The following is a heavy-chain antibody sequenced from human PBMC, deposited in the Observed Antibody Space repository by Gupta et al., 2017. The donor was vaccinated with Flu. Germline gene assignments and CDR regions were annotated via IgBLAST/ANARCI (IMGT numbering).Heavy chain of an antibody. Sequence: GQGLEWMGGIIPIFGTANYAQKFQGRVTITADKSTSTAYMELSSLRSEDTAVYYCASHGVYGVCSGGSCYSSYLYYGMDVWGQGTTVTVSS. V-gene: IGHV1-69*06. D-gene: IGHD2-15*01. CDR3: ASHGVYGVCSGGSCYSSYLYYGMDV. CDR2: IIPIFGTA. J-gene: IGHJ6*02.